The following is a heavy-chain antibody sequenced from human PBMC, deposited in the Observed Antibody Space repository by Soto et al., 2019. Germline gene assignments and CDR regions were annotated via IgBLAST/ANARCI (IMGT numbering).Heavy chain of an antibody. D-gene: IGHD5-12*01. Sequence: TGGSLRLSCAASGFTFSSYSMNWVRQAPGKGLEWVSSISSSSSYIYYADSVKGRFTISRDNAKNSLYLQMNSLRAEDTAVYYCARDYTVDIVATITYYYHYGMDVWGQGTTVTVSS. J-gene: IGHJ6*02. V-gene: IGHV3-21*01. CDR1: GFTFSSYS. CDR3: ARDYTVDIVATITYYYHYGMDV. CDR2: ISSSSSYI.